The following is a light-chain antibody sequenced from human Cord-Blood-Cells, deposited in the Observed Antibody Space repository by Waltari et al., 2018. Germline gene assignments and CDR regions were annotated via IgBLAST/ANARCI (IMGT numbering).Light chain of an antibody. CDR2: EVS. CDR1: SSDVGGYNY. CDR3: SSYTSSSTYV. V-gene: IGLV2-14*01. Sequence: QSALTQPASVSGSPGQSITISCTGTSSDVGGYNYVSWYQQYPGKAPKLMIYEVSNRPSGVSKRFAGSKSGNTASLTISGLQAEDEADYYCSSYTSSSTYVFGTGTKVTVL. J-gene: IGLJ1*01.